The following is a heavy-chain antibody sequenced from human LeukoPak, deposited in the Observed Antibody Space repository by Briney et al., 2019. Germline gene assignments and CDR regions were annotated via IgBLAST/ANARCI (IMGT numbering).Heavy chain of an antibody. J-gene: IGHJ6*03. CDR2: IYSGGST. D-gene: IGHD2-21*02. CDR3: ARGISRLSPGGYYYMDV. Sequence: GGSLRLSCAASGFTVSSNYMSWVRQAPGKGLEWVSVIYSGGSTYYADSVKGRFTISRDNSKNTLYLQMNSLRAEDTAVYYCARGISRLSPGGYYYMDVWGKGTTVTVSS. CDR1: GFTVSSNY. V-gene: IGHV3-66*02.